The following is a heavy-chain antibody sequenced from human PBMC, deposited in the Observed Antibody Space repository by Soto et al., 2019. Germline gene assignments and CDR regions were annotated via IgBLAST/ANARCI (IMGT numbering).Heavy chain of an antibody. D-gene: IGHD1-26*01. J-gene: IGHJ4*02. CDR3: ARAIKRWEVNYYFDF. CDR2: IVVDSNTA. V-gene: IGHV1-69*06. CDR1: GSTFNNFA. Sequence: QVVLLQSGAEVKEPGSSVRVSCQVSGSTFNNFAFSWVRQAPGHGAGWMGGIVVDSNTAEYSQRFQDRVTITADTSTDTLYMELGSLTFEDTAVYYCARAIKRWEVNYYFDFWGQGTLVTVSS.